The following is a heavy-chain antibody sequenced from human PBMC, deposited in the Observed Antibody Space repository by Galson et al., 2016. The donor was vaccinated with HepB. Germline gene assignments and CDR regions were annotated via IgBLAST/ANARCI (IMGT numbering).Heavy chain of an antibody. J-gene: IGHJ4*02. CDR2: IIPIFGTA. D-gene: IGHD3-16*02. V-gene: IGHV1-69*06. CDR3: ARGRYLRQLFGGVIAAPFDY. Sequence: KVSXKASXXXFSSYAXSWVRXAPGQGLEXXXGIIPIFGTANYAQKFQGRVTITADKSTSTAYMELSSLRSEDTAVYYCARGRYLRQLFGGVIAAPFDYWGXXXLVXXSS. CDR1: XXXFSSYA.